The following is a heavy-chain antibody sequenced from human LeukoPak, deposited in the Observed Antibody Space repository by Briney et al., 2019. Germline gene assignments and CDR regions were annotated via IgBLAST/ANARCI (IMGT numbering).Heavy chain of an antibody. V-gene: IGHV3-23*01. CDR2: ISDTGNT. Sequence: PGGSLRLSCAASGFTLSSYAMSWVRQAPGKGLEWVSAISDTGNTYHADSVKGRFTISRDSSKNTLFLQMNRLRPEDAAVYYCAKDRVPLAARPLHFDYWGQGTLVTVSS. CDR1: GFTLSSYA. D-gene: IGHD6-6*01. CDR3: AKDRVPLAARPLHFDY. J-gene: IGHJ4*02.